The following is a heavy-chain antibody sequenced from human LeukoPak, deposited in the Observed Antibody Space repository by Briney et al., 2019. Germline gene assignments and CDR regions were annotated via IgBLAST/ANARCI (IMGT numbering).Heavy chain of an antibody. Sequence: PSETLSLTCAVYGGSFSGYYWSWIRQPPGKGLEWIGEINHSGSTNYNPSLKSRVTISVDTSKNQFSLKLSSVTAADTAVYYCARHVTVTAKTYYYYGMDVWGQGTTVTVSS. CDR1: GGSFSGYY. CDR2: INHSGST. J-gene: IGHJ6*02. CDR3: ARHVTVTAKTYYYYGMDV. V-gene: IGHV4-34*01. D-gene: IGHD4-11*01.